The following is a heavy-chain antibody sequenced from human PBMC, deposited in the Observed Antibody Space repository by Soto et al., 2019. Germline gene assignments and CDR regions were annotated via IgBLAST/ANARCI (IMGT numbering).Heavy chain of an antibody. D-gene: IGHD2-15*01. CDR1: GYTFTSYG. V-gene: IGHV1-18*01. J-gene: IGHJ4*02. CDR3: AREPNCNGGSCYLGGGDY. Sequence: ASVKVSCKASGYTFTSYGISWVRQAPGQGLEWMGWISAYNGNTNYAQKLQGRVTMTTDTSTSTAYMELRSLRSDDTAVYYCAREPNCNGGSCYLGGGDYWGQGTLVTVSS. CDR2: ISAYNGNT.